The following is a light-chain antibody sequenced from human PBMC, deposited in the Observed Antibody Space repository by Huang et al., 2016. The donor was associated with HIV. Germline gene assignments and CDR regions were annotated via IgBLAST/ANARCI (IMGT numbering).Light chain of an antibody. V-gene: IGKV3-20*01. J-gene: IGKJ1*01. CDR3: QQYGSSPGT. CDR2: GAS. Sequence: EIVLTQSPGTLSLSPGERATLSCRASQSVNSGYLAWYQKKPGQAPRLPIDGASSRATGIPGRFSGSGSGTDFTLTISRLQPEDFAVYFCQQYGSSPGTFGQGTKVEMK. CDR1: QSVNSGY.